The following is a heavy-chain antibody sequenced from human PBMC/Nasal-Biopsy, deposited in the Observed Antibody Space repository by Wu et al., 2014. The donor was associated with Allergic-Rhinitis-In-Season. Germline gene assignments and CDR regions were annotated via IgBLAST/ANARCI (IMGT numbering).Heavy chain of an antibody. CDR2: VRGDGSST. D-gene: IGHD4-17*01. V-gene: IGHV3-74*01. Sequence: LRLSCAASGFTFSSSGMHWVRQVPGKGLVWVSHVRGDGSSTSYADAVKGRFTISRDNAKNTLYLQMDSLRVEDTAVYYCAKRVTVTTSDWFLDLWGRGTLVTVSS. J-gene: IGHJ2*01. CDR1: GFTFSSSG. CDR3: AKRVTVTTSDWFLDL.